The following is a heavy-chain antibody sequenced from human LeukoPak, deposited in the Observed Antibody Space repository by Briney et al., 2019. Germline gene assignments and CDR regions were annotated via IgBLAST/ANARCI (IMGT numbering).Heavy chain of an antibody. V-gene: IGHV3-23*01. Sequence: GGSLRLSCAASGFTFISYAMSWVRQAPGRGLEWVSSLSPSGASIYYADSVKGRFTISRDNSKNTLYVQMNNLRAEDTALYYCAAGPYGGNTPFDYWGQGTLVTISS. CDR3: AAGPYGGNTPFDY. CDR1: GFTFISYA. D-gene: IGHD4-23*01. J-gene: IGHJ4*02. CDR2: LSPSGASI.